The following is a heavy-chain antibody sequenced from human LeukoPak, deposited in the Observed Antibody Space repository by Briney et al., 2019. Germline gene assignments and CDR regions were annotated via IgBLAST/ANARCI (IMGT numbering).Heavy chain of an antibody. D-gene: IGHD3-10*02. J-gene: IGHJ6*04. CDR1: GFTFSSHA. Sequence: GGSLRLSCAGSGFTFSSHAMSWVRQGPGKGLEWVSSISGSGDNRNYADSVKGRFTISRDNAKNSLYLQMNSLRAEDTAVYYCAELGITMIGGVWGKGTTVTISS. CDR3: AELGITMIGGV. CDR2: ISGSGDNR. V-gene: IGHV3-23*01.